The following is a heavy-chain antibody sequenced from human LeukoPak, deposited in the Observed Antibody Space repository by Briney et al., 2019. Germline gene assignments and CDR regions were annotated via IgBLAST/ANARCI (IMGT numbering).Heavy chain of an antibody. CDR2: IRYDGSNK. V-gene: IGHV3-30*02. J-gene: IGHJ3*02. CDR3: ANPSGYSYGWYAFDI. CDR1: GFTFSSYG. D-gene: IGHD5-18*01. Sequence: PGGSLRLSCAASGFTFSSYGMHWVRQAPGKGLEWVAFIRYDGSNKYYADSVKGRFTISRDNSKNTLYLQMNSLRAEDTAVYYCANPSGYSYGWYAFDIWGQGTMVTVSS.